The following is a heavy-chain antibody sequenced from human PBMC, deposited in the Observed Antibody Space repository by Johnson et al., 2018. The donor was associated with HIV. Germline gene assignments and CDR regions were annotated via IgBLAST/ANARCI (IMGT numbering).Heavy chain of an antibody. J-gene: IGHJ3*02. CDR1: GFTFSSYG. CDR3: AKDERQLGGWSHAFDI. D-gene: IGHD3-16*01. V-gene: IGHV3-30*02. CDR2: IRYDGSNK. Sequence: QVQLVESGGGVVQPGGSLRLSCAASGFTFSSYGMHWVRQAPGKGLEWVAFIRYDGSNKYYADSEQGRFTISRDNSKNTLYLQMSSLRAEDTAVYFCAKDERQLGGWSHAFDIWGQGTKVTVSS.